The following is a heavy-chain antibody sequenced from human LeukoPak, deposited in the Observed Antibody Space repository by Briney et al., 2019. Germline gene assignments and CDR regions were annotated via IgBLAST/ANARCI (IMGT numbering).Heavy chain of an antibody. D-gene: IGHD5-18*01. CDR3: AREYRSEGRYSYGSRAFDI. V-gene: IGHV3-20*04. J-gene: IGHJ3*02. CDR2: INWNGGST. Sequence: PGGSLRLSCAASGFTFDDYGMSWVRQAPGKGLEWVSGINWNGGSTGYADSAKGRFTISRDNAKNSLYLQMNSLRAEDTALYYCAREYRSEGRYSYGSRAFDIWGQGTMVTVSS. CDR1: GFTFDDYG.